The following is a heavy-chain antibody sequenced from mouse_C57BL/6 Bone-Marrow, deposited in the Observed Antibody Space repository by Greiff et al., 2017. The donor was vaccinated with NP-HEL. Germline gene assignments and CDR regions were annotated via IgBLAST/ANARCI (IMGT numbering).Heavy chain of an antibody. J-gene: IGHJ2*01. CDR2: INPYNGGT. CDR1: GYTFTDYY. CDR3: ASQFITTVVAKDY. Sequence: VQLQQSGPVLVKPGASVKMSCKASGYTFTDYYMNWVKQSHGKSLEWIGVINPYNGGTSYNQKFKGKATLTVDKSSSTAYMELNSLTSEDSAVYYCASQFITTVVAKDYWGQGTTLTVSS. V-gene: IGHV1-19*01. D-gene: IGHD1-1*01.